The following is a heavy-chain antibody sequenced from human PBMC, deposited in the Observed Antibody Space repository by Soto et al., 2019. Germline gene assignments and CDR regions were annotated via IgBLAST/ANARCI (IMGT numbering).Heavy chain of an antibody. Sequence: ASVKVSCKASGYTFTSYAMHWVRQAPGQRLEWMGWINAGNGNTKYSQKFQGRVTITRDTSASTAYMELSSLRSEDTAVYYCAREGQWLVQGAVTHYYYYSLDVWGQGTTVTVSS. J-gene: IGHJ6*02. CDR1: GYTFTSYA. CDR3: AREGQWLVQGAVTHYYYYSLDV. V-gene: IGHV1-3*01. CDR2: INAGNGNT. D-gene: IGHD6-19*01.